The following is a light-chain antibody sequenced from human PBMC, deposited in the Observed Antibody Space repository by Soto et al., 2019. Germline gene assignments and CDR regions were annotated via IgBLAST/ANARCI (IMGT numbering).Light chain of an antibody. CDR1: QSISSG. V-gene: IGKV1-5*03. CDR2: KAS. Sequence: DIPMTQSPSTLSPSVGDRVTITCRASQSISSGLAGYQQKPWKAPKLLIYKASSLESGVPSRFSGSGSGEGFTLTIRSRQPDDVATYYWQQYNSYPWTFGEGPKVELK. CDR3: QQYNSYPWT. J-gene: IGKJ1*01.